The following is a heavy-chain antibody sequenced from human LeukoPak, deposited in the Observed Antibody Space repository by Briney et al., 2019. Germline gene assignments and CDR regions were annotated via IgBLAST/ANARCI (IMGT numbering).Heavy chain of an antibody. CDR3: AKGYSSSWVSTPAM. J-gene: IGHJ3*01. D-gene: IGHD6-13*01. CDR2: ISWNSGSI. Sequence: GGSLRLSCAASGFTFDDYAMNWVRQAPGKGLEWVSGISWNSGSIGYADSVKGRFTISRDNAKNSLYLQMNSLRAEDTALYYCAKGYSSSWVSTPAMWGQGTMVTVSS. CDR1: GFTFDDYA. V-gene: IGHV3-9*01.